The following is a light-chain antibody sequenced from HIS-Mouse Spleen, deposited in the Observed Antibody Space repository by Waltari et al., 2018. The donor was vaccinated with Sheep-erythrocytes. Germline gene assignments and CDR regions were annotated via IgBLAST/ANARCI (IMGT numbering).Light chain of an antibody. CDR3: QQYYSTPLT. V-gene: IGKV4-1*01. CDR2: WAS. CDR1: QSVLYSSNNKNY. J-gene: IGKJ5*01. Sequence: DIVMTQSPDSLAVSLGERATINCKSSQSVLYSSNNKNYLAWYQQKPGQPPKLPIYWASTRESGVPDRFSGSGSGTEFTLTISSLQAEDVAVYYCQQYYSTPLTFGQGTRLEIK.